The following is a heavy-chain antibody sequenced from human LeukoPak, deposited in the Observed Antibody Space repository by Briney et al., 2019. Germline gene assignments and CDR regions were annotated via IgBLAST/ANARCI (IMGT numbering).Heavy chain of an antibody. CDR3: ARDNLVTYCSGGSCYYYGMDV. Sequence: ASVKVSCKASGYTFTSYGISWVRQAPGQGLEWMGWISAYNGNTNYAQKLQGRVTMTTDTSTSTAYMELRSLRSDDTAVYYCARDNLVTYCSGGSCYYYGMDVWGQGTTVTVS. CDR2: ISAYNGNT. CDR1: GYTFTSYG. D-gene: IGHD2-15*01. J-gene: IGHJ6*02. V-gene: IGHV1-18*01.